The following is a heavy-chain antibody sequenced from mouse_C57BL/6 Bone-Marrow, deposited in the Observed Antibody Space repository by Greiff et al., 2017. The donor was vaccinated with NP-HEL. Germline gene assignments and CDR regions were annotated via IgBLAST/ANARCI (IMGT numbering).Heavy chain of an antibody. V-gene: IGHV1-54*01. Sequence: VQLQQSGAELVRPGTSVKVSCKASGYAFTNYLIEWVKQRPGQGLEWIGVINPGSGGTNYNEKFKGKATLTADKSSSTAYMQLSSLTSEDSAVYCCARSGVTTVVAPFAYWGQGTLVTVSA. D-gene: IGHD1-1*01. CDR2: INPGSGGT. CDR3: ARSGVTTVVAPFAY. CDR1: GYAFTNYL. J-gene: IGHJ3*01.